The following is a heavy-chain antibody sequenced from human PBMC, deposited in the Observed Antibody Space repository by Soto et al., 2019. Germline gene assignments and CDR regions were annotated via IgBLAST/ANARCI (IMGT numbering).Heavy chain of an antibody. J-gene: IGHJ4*02. CDR3: ARDDVYYDFWSGYYFGY. CDR2: ISGSGGST. Sequence: TGGSLRLSCAASGFTFSSYAMSWVRQAPGKGLEWVSAISGSGGSTYYADSVKGRFTISRDNSKNTLYLQMNSLRAEDTAVYYCARDDVYYDFWSGYYFGYWGQGTLVTVSS. CDR1: GFTFSSYA. V-gene: IGHV3-23*01. D-gene: IGHD3-3*01.